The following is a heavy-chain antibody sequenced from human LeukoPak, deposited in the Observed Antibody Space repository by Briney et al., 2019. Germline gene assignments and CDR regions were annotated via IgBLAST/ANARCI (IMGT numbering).Heavy chain of an antibody. D-gene: IGHD6-6*01. CDR3: ARDPYSSTWSYGMDV. Sequence: PGGSLRLSCAASGFTFSSYWMSWVRQAPGRGLEWVANIKQDGSEEVYVGSVKGRFTISRDNAKNSLFLQMNTLRAEDTAVYYCARDPYSSTWSYGMDVWGQGTTVTVSS. J-gene: IGHJ6*02. V-gene: IGHV3-7*05. CDR1: GFTFSSYW. CDR2: IKQDGSEE.